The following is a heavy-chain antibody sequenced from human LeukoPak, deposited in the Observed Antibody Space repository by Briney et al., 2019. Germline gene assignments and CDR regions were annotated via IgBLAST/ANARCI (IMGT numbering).Heavy chain of an antibody. CDR3: AKGPYSSGFDY. CDR2: ISYDGSNK. Sequence: GRSLRLSCAASGFTFSSYGMHWVRQAPGEGLEWVAVISYDGSNKYYADSVKGRFTISRDNSKNTLYLQMNSLRAKDTAVYYCAKGPYSSGFDYWGQGTLVTVSS. V-gene: IGHV3-30*18. CDR1: GFTFSSYG. D-gene: IGHD6-19*01. J-gene: IGHJ4*02.